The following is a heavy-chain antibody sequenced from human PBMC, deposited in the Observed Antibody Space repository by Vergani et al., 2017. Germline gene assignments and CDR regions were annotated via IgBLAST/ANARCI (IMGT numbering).Heavy chain of an antibody. CDR2: ISSSSNTI. Sequence: QVQLVESGGGLVKPGGSLRLSCAASGFTFSDYYMSWIRQAPGKGLEWVSYISSSSNTIYYADSVKGRFTISRDNAKNSLYLQMNSLRADDTAVYYCARVRSLDTAMVPYVDYWGQGTLVTVSS. J-gene: IGHJ4*02. D-gene: IGHD5-18*01. CDR1: GFTFSDYY. V-gene: IGHV3-11*04. CDR3: ARVRSLDTAMVPYVDY.